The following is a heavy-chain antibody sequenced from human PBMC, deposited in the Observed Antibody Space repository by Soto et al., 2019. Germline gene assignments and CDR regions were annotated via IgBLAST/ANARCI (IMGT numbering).Heavy chain of an antibody. Sequence: PGGSLRLSCTTSGFTFSSYSMHWLRQAPGKGLEWVAVTSSRGGTTLSADSVKGRFSVSRDNSKYKLNLQMNSQRGKDTDIYEYAGEVVLTEWYFDIWGQGITVTVSS. V-gene: IGHV3-30*04. J-gene: IGHJ4*01. CDR3: AGEVVLTEWYFDI. CDR2: TSSRGGTT. D-gene: IGHD2-21*01. CDR1: GFTFSSYS.